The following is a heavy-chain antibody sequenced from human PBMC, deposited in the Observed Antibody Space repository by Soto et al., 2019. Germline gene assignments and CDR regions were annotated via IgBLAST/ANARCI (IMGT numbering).Heavy chain of an antibody. Sequence: SETLSLTCTVSGGSIGSYYWSWIRQPPGKGLEWIGYIYYSGSTNYNPSLKSRVTISVDTSKNQFSLKLSSVTAADTAVYYCARRYGVYFDYWGQGTLVTVS. CDR1: GGSIGSYY. D-gene: IGHD4-17*01. J-gene: IGHJ4*02. V-gene: IGHV4-59*08. CDR2: IYYSGST. CDR3: ARRYGVYFDY.